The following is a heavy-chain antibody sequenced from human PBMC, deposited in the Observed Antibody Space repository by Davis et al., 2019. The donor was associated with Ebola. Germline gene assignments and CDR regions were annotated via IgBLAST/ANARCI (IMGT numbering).Heavy chain of an antibody. CDR3: AKDSSAWDFDS. CDR2: LSANLGRA. V-gene: IGHV3-23*01. D-gene: IGHD3-22*01. CDR1: GFTFSSYG. Sequence: PGGSLRLSCAASGFTFSSYGMHWVRQAPGKGLEWVASLSANLGRAYYAESVKGRFTISRDSSLYLQMTGLRVDDTALYYCAKDSSAWDFDSWGQGTLVTVSS. J-gene: IGHJ4*02.